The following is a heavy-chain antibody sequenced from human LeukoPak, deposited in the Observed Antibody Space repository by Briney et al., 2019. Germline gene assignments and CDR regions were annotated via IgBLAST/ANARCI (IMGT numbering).Heavy chain of an antibody. V-gene: IGHV4-34*01. Sequence: PSETLSLTCAVYGGSFSGYYWSWIRQPPGKGLEWIGEINHSGSTNYNPSLKSRVTVSVDTSKNQFSLKLSSVTAADTAVYYCSRRPSRSRFDYRGQGALVTVSS. CDR2: INHSGST. CDR3: SRRPSRSRFDY. J-gene: IGHJ4*02. D-gene: IGHD6-19*01. CDR1: GGSFSGYY.